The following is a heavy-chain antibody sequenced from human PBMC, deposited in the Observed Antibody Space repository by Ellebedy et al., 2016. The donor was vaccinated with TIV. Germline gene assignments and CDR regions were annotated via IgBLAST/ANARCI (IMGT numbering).Heavy chain of an antibody. Sequence: AASVKVSCKASGSTFTSYGISWLRQAPGQGLEWMGWISAYNGDTNYAQKFQGRVTMTTVTVTTTVYMELRSLTSDDTAVYYCARGFYEKFDPWGQGTLVTVSS. V-gene: IGHV1-18*01. CDR1: GSTFTSYG. CDR2: ISAYNGDT. D-gene: IGHD2/OR15-2a*01. CDR3: ARGFYEKFDP. J-gene: IGHJ5*02.